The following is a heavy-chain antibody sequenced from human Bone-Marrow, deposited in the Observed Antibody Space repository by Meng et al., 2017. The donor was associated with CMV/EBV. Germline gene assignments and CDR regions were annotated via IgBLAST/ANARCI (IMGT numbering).Heavy chain of an antibody. V-gene: IGHV3-23*01. D-gene: IGHD2-21*01. CDR1: GFIFHDYA. CDR3: AKDEGDWSWYFDL. J-gene: IGHJ2*01. CDR2: ISGGGRST. Sequence: GESLKISCAASGFIFHDYAMAWVRQAPGKGLEWVSTISGGGRSTYYADSVKGRFTISRDNSKNTLYLQMNSLRAEDTAVFYCAKDEGDWSWYFDLWGRGTLVTVSS.